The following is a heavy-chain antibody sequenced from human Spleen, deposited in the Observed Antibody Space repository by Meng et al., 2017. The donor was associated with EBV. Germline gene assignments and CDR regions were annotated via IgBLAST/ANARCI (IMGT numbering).Heavy chain of an antibody. CDR3: ARGLKYFDY. CDR1: RFNFRSFA. V-gene: IGHV3-30*04. Sequence: VHPVESGGGVVHPGSSLRLSCAASRFNFRSFAMHWVRQAPGKGLEWVSLISYDGSHKYYADSVKGRFTISRDNSKSRLYLEMNNLRAEDTAVYYCARGLKYFDYWGQGTLVTVSS. J-gene: IGHJ4*02. D-gene: IGHD6-6*01. CDR2: ISYDGSHK.